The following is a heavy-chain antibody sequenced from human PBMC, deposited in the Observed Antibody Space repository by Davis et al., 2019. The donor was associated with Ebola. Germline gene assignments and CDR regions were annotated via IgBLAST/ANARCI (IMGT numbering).Heavy chain of an antibody. CDR3: ARDVRTGNPYYYYGMDV. Sequence: FAVYGGSFSGYYWSSTRQPPGKGLEWIGVINHGVATNYNPALKSRFTISVDTSKDQFSLKLSSVPAAETAVYYCARDVRTGNPYYYYGMDVWGQGTTVTVSS. D-gene: IGHD1-1*01. J-gene: IGHJ6*02. CDR1: GGSFSGYY. V-gene: IGHV4-34*01. CDR2: INHGVAT.